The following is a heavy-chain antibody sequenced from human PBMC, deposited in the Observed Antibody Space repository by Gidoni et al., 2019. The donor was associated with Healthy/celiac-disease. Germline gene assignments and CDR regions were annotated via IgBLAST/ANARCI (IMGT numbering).Heavy chain of an antibody. CDR3: VKDISSGWYYFDY. D-gene: IGHD6-19*01. V-gene: IGHV3-64D*06. Sequence: EVQLVESGGGLVQPGGSLRLSCSASGFPFSSYAMHWVRQAPGKGLEYVSAISSNGGSTYYADSVKGRFTISRDNSKNTLYLQMSSLRAEDTAEYYCVKDISSGWYYFDYWGQGTLVTVSS. CDR2: ISSNGGST. J-gene: IGHJ4*02. CDR1: GFPFSSYA.